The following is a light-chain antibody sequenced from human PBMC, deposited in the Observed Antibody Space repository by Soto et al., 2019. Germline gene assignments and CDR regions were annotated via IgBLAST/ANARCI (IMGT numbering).Light chain of an antibody. V-gene: IGLV3-1*01. CDR3: QAWDSRAV. Sequence: SSELTQPPSVSVSPGQTASITCSGDKLGDKYACWYQQKPGQSPVLVIYQDSKRPSGIPERFSGSNSGNTATLTISGTQAMDEADYYCQAWDSRAVFGGGTKLTVL. J-gene: IGLJ2*01. CDR1: KLGDKY. CDR2: QDS.